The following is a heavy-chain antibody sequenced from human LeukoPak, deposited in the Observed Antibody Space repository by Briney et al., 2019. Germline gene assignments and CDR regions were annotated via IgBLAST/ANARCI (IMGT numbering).Heavy chain of an antibody. CDR3: ARQYCSGGSCLTYFDY. D-gene: IGHD2-15*01. J-gene: IGHJ4*02. CDR2: IKQDGSEK. V-gene: IGHV3-7*01. CDR1: GFTFSSYW. Sequence: SGGSLRLSCAASGFTFSSYWMSWVRQAPGKGLEWVANIKQDGSEKYYVDSVKGRFTISRDNAKNSLYLQMNSLRAEDTAVYYCARQYCSGGSCLTYFDYWGQGTLVTVSS.